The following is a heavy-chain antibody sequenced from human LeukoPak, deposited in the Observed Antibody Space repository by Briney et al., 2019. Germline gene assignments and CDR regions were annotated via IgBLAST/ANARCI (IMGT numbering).Heavy chain of an antibody. CDR2: ISSSSSTM. CDR3: ATGPGYCSSTSCSVFYY. CDR1: GFALSDYY. J-gene: IGHJ4*02. D-gene: IGHD2-2*01. V-gene: IGHV3-11*01. Sequence: GGSLRLSCAASGFALSDYYMSWIRQAPGKGLEWVSYISSSSSTMYYADSVKGRFTISRDNAKNSLYLQINSLRAEDTAVYYCATGPGYCSSTSCSVFYYWGQGTLVAVSS.